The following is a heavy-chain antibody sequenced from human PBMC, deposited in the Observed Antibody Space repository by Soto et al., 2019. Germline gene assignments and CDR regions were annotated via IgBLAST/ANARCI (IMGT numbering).Heavy chain of an antibody. V-gene: IGHV3-30*18. CDR2: IAYDGNEK. CDR1: GFPLKTHA. J-gene: IGHJ6*02. D-gene: IGHD1-26*01. CDR3: GKDVGDYVPYYYGVDV. Sequence: QVQLVESGGGVVQPGTSLRLSCAASGFPLKTHALTWVGQAPGKGLEWMAVIAYDGNEKFYADSVKGRFTISRDNSKNALYLQINTLRNEDTAVYYCGKDVGDYVPYYYGVDVWGQGTTVTVSS.